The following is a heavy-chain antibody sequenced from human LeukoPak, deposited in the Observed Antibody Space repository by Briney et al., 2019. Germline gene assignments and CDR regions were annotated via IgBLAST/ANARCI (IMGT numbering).Heavy chain of an antibody. CDR3: ASQWTIFDAFDI. CDR2: IYTSGST. Sequence: SETLSLTCTVSGGSISSGSYYWSWNRQPAGKGLEWIGRIYTSGSTNYNPSLKSRVTISVDTSKNQFSLKLSSVTAADMAVYYCASQWTIFDAFDIWGQGTMVTVSS. CDR1: GGSISSGSYY. J-gene: IGHJ3*02. V-gene: IGHV4-61*02. D-gene: IGHD2-8*01.